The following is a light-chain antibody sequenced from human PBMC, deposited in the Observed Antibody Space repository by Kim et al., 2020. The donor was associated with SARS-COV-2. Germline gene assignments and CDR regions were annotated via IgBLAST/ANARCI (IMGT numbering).Light chain of an antibody. CDR1: QEIANN. J-gene: IGKJ1*01. Sequence: ASVGGEGVTTCRASQEIANNLAWYQQKPGKVPQVLIYAASTWRAGVTSRCSGSGSGTEYTITIGSLQTEDDATYYCQKYSSATWTFGPGTKVEIK. CDR3: QKYSSATWT. V-gene: IGKV1-27*01. CDR2: AAS.